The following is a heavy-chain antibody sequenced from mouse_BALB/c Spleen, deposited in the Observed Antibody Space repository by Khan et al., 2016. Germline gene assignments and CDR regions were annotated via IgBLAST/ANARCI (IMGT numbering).Heavy chain of an antibody. CDR2: INPDSSTI. D-gene: IGHD1-1*01. J-gene: IGHJ3*01. CDR1: GFGFSRYW. V-gene: IGHV4-1*02. Sequence: EVKLLESGGGLVQPGGSLKLSCAASGFGFSRYWMSWVRQAPGKGLEWIGEINPDSSTINYTPSLKDKFIISRDNAKNTLYLQMSKVRSEDTALYYCARAGYYGYLAYWGQGTLGTVSA. CDR3: ARAGYYGYLAY.